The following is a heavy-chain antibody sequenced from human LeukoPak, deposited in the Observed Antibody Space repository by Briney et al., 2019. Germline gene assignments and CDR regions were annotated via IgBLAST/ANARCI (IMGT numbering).Heavy chain of an antibody. Sequence: GGSLRLPCAASGFTFSSYAMSWVRQAPGKGLEWVSAISGSGGSTYYADSEKGRFTISRDNSKNTPYLQMNSLRAEDTAVYYCAKVSHIVVVPAAPGDYWGQGTLVTVSS. CDR2: ISGSGGST. V-gene: IGHV3-23*01. CDR1: GFTFSSYA. D-gene: IGHD2-2*01. J-gene: IGHJ4*02. CDR3: AKVSHIVVVPAAPGDY.